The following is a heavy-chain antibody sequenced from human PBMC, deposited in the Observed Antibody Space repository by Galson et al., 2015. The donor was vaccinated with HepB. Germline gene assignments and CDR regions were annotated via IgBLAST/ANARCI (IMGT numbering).Heavy chain of an antibody. D-gene: IGHD2-21*02. Sequence: SLRLSCAASGFVFNNYAMTWVRQAPGKGLEWVSGINSGGGGTYSASSVKGRFTISRDSSQNTVYLEMNSLRVEDTAVYYCARERAPGRHIVVVTAADIWGQGTMVTVSS. V-gene: IGHV3-23*01. CDR1: GFVFNNYA. CDR2: INSGGGGT. J-gene: IGHJ3*02. CDR3: ARERAPGRHIVVVTAADI.